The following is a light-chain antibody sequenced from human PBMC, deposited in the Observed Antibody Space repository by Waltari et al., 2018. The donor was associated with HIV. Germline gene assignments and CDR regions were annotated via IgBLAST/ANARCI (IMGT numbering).Light chain of an antibody. Sequence: QSELTQSPSASGTPGQRITIPCSGSSSNIERNYVYWYKQFPGATPKVLIYKDNERPSGVPDRISGSKSGTSASLLISGLRSDDEADYYCAVWDESLDGWLFGGGTKLTVL. CDR3: AVWDESLDGWL. CDR1: SSNIERNY. J-gene: IGLJ3*02. CDR2: KDN. V-gene: IGLV1-47*01.